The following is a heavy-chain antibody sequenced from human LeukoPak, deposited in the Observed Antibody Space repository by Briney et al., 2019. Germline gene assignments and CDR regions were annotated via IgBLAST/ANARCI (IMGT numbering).Heavy chain of an antibody. V-gene: IGHV3-74*01. J-gene: IGHJ4*02. CDR3: AEDQKLQPFHY. Sequence: PGGSLRLSCAASGFTFSNYWMHWVRQAPGKGLVWVSRIKSDGSRTDYADSVKGRFTISRDNSKNTLYLQMNSLRAEDTSVYYCAEDQKLQPFHYWGQGTLVTVSS. D-gene: IGHD2-15*01. CDR1: GFTFSNYW. CDR2: IKSDGSRT.